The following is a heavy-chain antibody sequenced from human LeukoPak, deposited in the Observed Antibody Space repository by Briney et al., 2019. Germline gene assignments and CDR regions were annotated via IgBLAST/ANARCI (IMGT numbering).Heavy chain of an antibody. CDR2: IIPIFGTA. D-gene: IGHD3-10*01. CDR1: GGTFSSYA. V-gene: IGHV1-69*06. J-gene: IGHJ5*02. Sequence: SVKVSCKASGGTFSSYAISWVRQAPGQGLEWMGGIIPIFGTANYAQKFQGRVTITADKSTSTAYMELSSLRSEDTAVYYCARAMVRGVIKKFDWFDPWGREPWSPSPQ. CDR3: ARAMVRGVIKKFDWFDP.